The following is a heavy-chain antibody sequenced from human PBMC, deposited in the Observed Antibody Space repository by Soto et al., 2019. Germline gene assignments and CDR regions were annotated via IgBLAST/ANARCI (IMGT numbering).Heavy chain of an antibody. J-gene: IGHJ4*02. D-gene: IGHD6-19*01. Sequence: QVQLQESGPGLVKPSGTLSLTCAVSGGSISSTNWWNWVRQPPGKGMEWIGEIDHSGSTNYNPSLKSRVTISVYKPNNHFSLKLSSVTAADTAVYYCVRDSGNGWKDYWGQGTLVTVSS. V-gene: IGHV4-4*02. CDR2: IDHSGST. CDR1: GGSISSTNW. CDR3: VRDSGNGWKDY.